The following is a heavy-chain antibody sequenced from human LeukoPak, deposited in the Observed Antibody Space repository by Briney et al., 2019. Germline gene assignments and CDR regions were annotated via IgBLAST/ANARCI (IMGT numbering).Heavy chain of an antibody. V-gene: IGHV4-4*07. CDR2: LYPSGSS. J-gene: IGHJ4*02. D-gene: IGHD3-10*01. CDR1: GASISPYY. CDR3: ARDLSGSLYFDY. Sequence: SGTLSLTCTVSGASISPYYWNWIRQPAGKGLEWIGRLYPSGSSDYNPSLKSRVNMSVDTSRNQFSLRVTSVAAADTAIYYCARDLSGSLYFDYWGQGILVSVSS.